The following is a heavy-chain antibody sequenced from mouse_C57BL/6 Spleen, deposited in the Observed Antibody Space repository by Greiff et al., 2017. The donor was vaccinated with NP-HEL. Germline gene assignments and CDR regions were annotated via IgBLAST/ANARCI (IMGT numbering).Heavy chain of an antibody. CDR3: ARKYYSNYEGTWFAY. Sequence: VQLQQSGPELVKPGASVKISCKASGYTFTDYYMNWVKQSHGKSLEWIGDINPNNGGTSYNQKFKGKATLTVDKSSSTAYMELRSLTSEDSAVYYCARKYYSNYEGTWFAYWGQGTLVTVSA. D-gene: IGHD2-5*01. CDR2: INPNNGGT. V-gene: IGHV1-26*01. J-gene: IGHJ3*01. CDR1: GYTFTDYY.